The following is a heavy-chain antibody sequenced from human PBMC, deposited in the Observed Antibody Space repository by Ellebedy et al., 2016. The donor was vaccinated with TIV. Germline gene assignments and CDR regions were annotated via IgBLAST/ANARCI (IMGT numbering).Heavy chain of an antibody. CDR2: ITNTGATI. V-gene: IGHV3-48*02. D-gene: IGHD6-19*01. CDR3: GRGIKYSSGD. CDR1: GFPFSDYS. J-gene: IGHJ4*02. Sequence: GESLKISCAASGFPFSDYSMNWLRQAPGKGPEWVSYITNTGATIHYADSVKGRFTISRDNTKNSIYLQMNSLRDDDTAVYYCGRGIKYSSGDWGQGTLVTVSS.